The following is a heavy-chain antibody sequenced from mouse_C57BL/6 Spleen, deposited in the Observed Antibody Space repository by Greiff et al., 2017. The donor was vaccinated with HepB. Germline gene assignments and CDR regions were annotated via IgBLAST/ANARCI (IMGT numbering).Heavy chain of an antibody. D-gene: IGHD2-4*01. CDR2: FHPYNDDT. CDR3: ARPYDYGKAWFAY. Sequence: VKLQESGAELVKPGASVKMSCKASGYTFTTYPIEWMKQNHGKSLEWIGNFHPYNDDTKYNEKFKGKATLTVEKSSSTVYLELSRLTSEDSAVYYCARPYDYGKAWFAYWGQGTLVTVSA. V-gene: IGHV1-47*01. CDR1: GYTFTTYP. J-gene: IGHJ3*01.